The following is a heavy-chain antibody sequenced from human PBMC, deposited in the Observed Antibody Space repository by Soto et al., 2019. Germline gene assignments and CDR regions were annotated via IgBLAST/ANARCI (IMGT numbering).Heavy chain of an antibody. D-gene: IGHD3-16*01. J-gene: IGHJ6*02. CDR1: GFTFSNAW. Sequence: GGSLRLSCAASGFTFSNAWMSWVRQAPGKGLEWVGRIKSKTDGGTTDYAAPVKGRFTISRDDSKNTLYLQMNSLKTEDTAVYYCTTDGGSNYYYGMDVWGQGTTVTVSS. V-gene: IGHV3-15*01. CDR2: IKSKTDGGTT. CDR3: TTDGGSNYYYGMDV.